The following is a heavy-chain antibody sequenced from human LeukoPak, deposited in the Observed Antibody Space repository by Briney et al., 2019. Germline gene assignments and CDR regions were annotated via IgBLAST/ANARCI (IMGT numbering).Heavy chain of an antibody. D-gene: IGHD2-15*01. J-gene: IGHJ4*02. Sequence: GGSLRLSCAASGFTFSSYSMNWVRQAPGKGLEWVSYISSSSSTIYYADSVKGRFTISRDNAKNSLYLQMNSLRAEDTAVYYWARGRDCSGGSCYVDYWGQGTLVTVSS. CDR3: ARGRDCSGGSCYVDY. V-gene: IGHV3-48*01. CDR2: ISSSSSTI. CDR1: GFTFSSYS.